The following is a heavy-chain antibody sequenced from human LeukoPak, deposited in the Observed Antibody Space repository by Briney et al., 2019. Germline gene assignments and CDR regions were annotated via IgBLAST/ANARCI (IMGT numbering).Heavy chain of an antibody. V-gene: IGHV3-74*01. J-gene: IGHJ3*02. CDR2: INSDGSKT. D-gene: IGHD1-1*01. CDR3: ATPSVHPEAFDI. CDR1: GFTLTSFW. Sequence: PGGSLRLSCAASGFTLTSFWMYWVRQAPGKGLVWVSRINSDGSKTHYAEAVKGRFTISRDNAKNTLYLQMNSLRAEDTAVYYCATPSVHPEAFDIWGQGTMVTVSS.